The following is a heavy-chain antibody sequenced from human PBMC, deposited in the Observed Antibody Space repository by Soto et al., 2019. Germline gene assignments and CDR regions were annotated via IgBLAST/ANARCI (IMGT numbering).Heavy chain of an antibody. Sequence: ASVEVSCKASGYTFTTYAVHWVRQAPGQRLEWMGWINTGNGNTKYSQKFQGRVTITRDTSASTAYMELSSLRSEDTAVHYCARPLAATRALDYWGLGTRVSVSS. D-gene: IGHD2-15*01. J-gene: IGHJ4*02. CDR3: ARPLAATRALDY. CDR2: INTGNGNT. CDR1: GYTFTTYA. V-gene: IGHV1-3*04.